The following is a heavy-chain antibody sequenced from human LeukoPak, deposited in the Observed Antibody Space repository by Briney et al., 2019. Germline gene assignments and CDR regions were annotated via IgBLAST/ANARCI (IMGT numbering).Heavy chain of an antibody. V-gene: IGHV3-23*01. CDR1: GFTFSIYG. CDR2: IRGSGGST. Sequence: GGSLRLSCVTSGFTFSIYGMTWVRQPPGKGLEWVSGIRGSGGSTYYADSVKGRFTISRDNSKNTVYLQINSLRAEDAAVYYCARAHRVRGDSCSGYHQSDFDYWGQGTLVTVSS. CDR3: ARAHRVRGDSCSGYHQSDFDY. D-gene: IGHD3-3*01. J-gene: IGHJ4*02.